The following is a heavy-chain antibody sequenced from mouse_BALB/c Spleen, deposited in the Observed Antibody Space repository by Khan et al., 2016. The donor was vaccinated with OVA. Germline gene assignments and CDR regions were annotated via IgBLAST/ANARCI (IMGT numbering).Heavy chain of an antibody. Sequence: VQLQQSGPELMKPGASVKISCKASGYSFTSYYIHWLMQSHGKSLEWIGYIDPFSGGTISNQKFKGKATLTVAKSTSTAYIHLSNLTSGDSAVYYCTRRGYGACFTYWSQATLVTVSA. CDR3: TRRGYGACFTY. V-gene: IGHV1S135*01. J-gene: IGHJ3*01. D-gene: IGHD2-2*01. CDR1: GYSFTSYY. CDR2: IDPFSGGT.